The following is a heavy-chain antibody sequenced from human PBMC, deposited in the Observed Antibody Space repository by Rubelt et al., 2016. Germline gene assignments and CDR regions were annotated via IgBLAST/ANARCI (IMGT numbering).Heavy chain of an antibody. CDR2: IGHSGRT. Sequence: QLRLQESGPGLVKPSETLSLTCTVSGGSISSTSYYWGWIRQPPGKGLEWIGSIGHSGRTYYNPSLQSRVTISVDTSKNQLSRKLSSVTAADTAEYYCARGRRYRMGSSGWYPWGQGTLVTVSS. CDR1: GGSISSTSYY. V-gene: IGHV4-39*01. D-gene: IGHD6-19*01. CDR3: ARGRRYRMGSSGWYP. J-gene: IGHJ5*02.